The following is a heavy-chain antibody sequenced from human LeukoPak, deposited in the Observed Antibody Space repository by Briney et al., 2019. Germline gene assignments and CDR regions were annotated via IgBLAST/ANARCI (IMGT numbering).Heavy chain of an antibody. CDR3: AKGSYYDSSGSFYFDY. Sequence: GGSLRLSCAASGFTFSSSAMSWVRQVPGKGLEWVSGISASGGSTSYADSVKGRFTISRDNSKNTLYVQVNSLGTEDTAAYYCAKGSYYDSSGSFYFDYRGQGTLVTVSS. CDR1: GFTFSSSA. D-gene: IGHD3-22*01. V-gene: IGHV3-23*01. J-gene: IGHJ4*02. CDR2: ISASGGST.